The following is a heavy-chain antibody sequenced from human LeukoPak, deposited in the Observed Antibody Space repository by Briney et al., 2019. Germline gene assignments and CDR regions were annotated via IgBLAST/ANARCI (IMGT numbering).Heavy chain of an antibody. Sequence: PRGSLRLSCARSGFTASRLTFSRDWMSWVRQPPWKGLEWVANINQDTIKKYYLDSVKGRFNISRDHAKNSLYLQMNSLRAEDTAVYFCASSPNWNEAEYYFEHWGRGTLVIVAT. CDR2: INQDTIKK. D-gene: IGHD1-1*01. CDR3: ASSPNWNEAEYYFEH. V-gene: IGHV3-7*01. J-gene: IGHJ4*02. CDR1: RLTFSRDW.